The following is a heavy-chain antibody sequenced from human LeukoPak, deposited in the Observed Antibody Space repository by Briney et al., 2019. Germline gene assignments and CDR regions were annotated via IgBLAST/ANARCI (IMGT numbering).Heavy chain of an antibody. CDR2: ISGSGGST. Sequence: GGSLRLSCAASGFTFSSYAMSWVRQAPGKGLEWVSAISGSGGSTYYADSVKGRFTISSDNSKNTLYLQMNSLRAEDTAVYYCAKSTVVVAARANFDYWGQGTLVTVSS. CDR3: AKSTVVVAARANFDY. V-gene: IGHV3-23*01. D-gene: IGHD2-15*01. CDR1: GFTFSSYA. J-gene: IGHJ4*02.